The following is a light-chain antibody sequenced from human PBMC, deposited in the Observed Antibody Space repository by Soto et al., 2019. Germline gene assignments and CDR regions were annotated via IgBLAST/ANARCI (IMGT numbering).Light chain of an antibody. CDR1: QSVSSGY. J-gene: IGKJ2*01. CDR2: GAS. CDR3: QRYGSSYT. Sequence: EIVLTQSPGTLSLSPGERATLSCRASQSVSSGYLAWYQQKPGQAPRLLIYGASSRATGIPDRFSGSGSGTDFTLTISRLELEDFAVYYCQRYGSSYTFGQGTKLEIK. V-gene: IGKV3-20*01.